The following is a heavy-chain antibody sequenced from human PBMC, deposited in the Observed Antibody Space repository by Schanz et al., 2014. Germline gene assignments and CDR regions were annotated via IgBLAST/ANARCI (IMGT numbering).Heavy chain of an antibody. J-gene: IGHJ3*02. D-gene: IGHD7-27*01. CDR2: INTADTT. CDR1: GFTLSSYA. Sequence: DVQLAESGGGLVQPGGSLRLSCAASGFTLSSYALSWVRQSPGKGLEWVSAINTADTTYYADSVKGRFTVSRDNSKNTVYLHMNSLRDEDTAVYYCARENLNWEAFDIWGQGTVVTVSS. V-gene: IGHV3-23*04. CDR3: ARENLNWEAFDI.